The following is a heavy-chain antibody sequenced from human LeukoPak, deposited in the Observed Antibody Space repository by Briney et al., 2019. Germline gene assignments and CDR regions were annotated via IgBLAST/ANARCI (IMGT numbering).Heavy chain of an antibody. J-gene: IGHJ6*03. CDR1: GFTFSSYA. D-gene: IGHD3-3*01. CDR2: ISGSGGST. CDR3: AKSLGTIFGVVIGNYYYMDV. V-gene: IGHV3-23*01. Sequence: GRSLRLSCAASGFTFSSYAMHWVRQAPGKGLEWVSAISGSGGSTYYADSVKGRFTISRDNSKNTLYLQMNSLRAEDTAVYYCAKSLGTIFGVVIGNYYYMDVWGKGTTVTVSS.